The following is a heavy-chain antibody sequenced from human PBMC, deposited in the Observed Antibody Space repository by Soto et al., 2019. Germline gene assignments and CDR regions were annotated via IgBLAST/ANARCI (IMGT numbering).Heavy chain of an antibody. V-gene: IGHV1-3*01. CDR1: GYTFTSYA. Sequence: XSVKVSCKASGYTFTSYAMNWVRQAPGQRLEWMGWINACNGNTKYSQKFQGRVTITRDTSASTAYMELSSLRSEDTAVYYCARGISSYYDFWSGSHPLDDWGQGTLVTVSS. D-gene: IGHD3-3*01. CDR2: INACNGNT. CDR3: ARGISSYYDFWSGSHPLDD. J-gene: IGHJ4*02.